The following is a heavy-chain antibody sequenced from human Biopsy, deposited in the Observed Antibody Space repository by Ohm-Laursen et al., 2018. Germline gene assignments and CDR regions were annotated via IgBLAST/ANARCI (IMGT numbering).Heavy chain of an antibody. V-gene: IGHV4-59*01. J-gene: IGHJ4*02. Sequence: GTLSLTCTVSGGSIGSFFWSWIRQPPGKGLEWIGYIYYSGSINYNPSLRSRVTISVDRSKNQFSLELSSVTAADTAVYYCARVGAGAPSIDYFDYWGQGALVTVSP. D-gene: IGHD1-26*01. CDR3: ARVGAGAPSIDYFDY. CDR2: IYYSGSI. CDR1: GGSIGSFF.